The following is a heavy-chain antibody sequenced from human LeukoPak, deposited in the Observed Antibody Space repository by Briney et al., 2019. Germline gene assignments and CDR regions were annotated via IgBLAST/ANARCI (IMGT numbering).Heavy chain of an antibody. CDR2: INPSDDST. Sequence: GASVKVSCKASGYTFNSSYMHWVRQAPGQGLEWMGIINPSDDSTRYAQKFQGRVTMTKDTSTNTVYMHLSSLSSDDTAVYYCARRPLAQLGIAAAGTPPHFDYWGQGTLVTVSS. D-gene: IGHD6-13*01. CDR3: ARRPLAQLGIAAAGTPPHFDY. CDR1: GYTFNSSY. J-gene: IGHJ4*02. V-gene: IGHV1-46*02.